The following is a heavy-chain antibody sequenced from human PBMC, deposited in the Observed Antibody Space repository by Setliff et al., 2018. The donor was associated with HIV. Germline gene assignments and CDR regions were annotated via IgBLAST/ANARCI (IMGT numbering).Heavy chain of an antibody. CDR1: GGSFSGFY. CDR2: INHSGST. Sequence: SETLSLTCAVYGGSFSGFYWSWIRQPPGKGLEWIGEINHSGSTTYNPSLKSRVTISVDTSKNHFSLKLSSVTAADTAVYYCARGWEWGAPLDYWGQGTLVTVSS. CDR3: ARGWEWGAPLDY. J-gene: IGHJ4*02. V-gene: IGHV4-34*01. D-gene: IGHD1-26*01.